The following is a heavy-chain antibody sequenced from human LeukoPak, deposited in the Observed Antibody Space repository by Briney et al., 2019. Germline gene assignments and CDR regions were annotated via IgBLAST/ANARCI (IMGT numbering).Heavy chain of an antibody. D-gene: IGHD3-22*01. Sequence: PGGSLRLSCAASGFTFSSYGIHWVRQAPGKGLEWVAFIRYDGNNKYYADSVKGRFTISRDNSKNTLYLQMNSLRAEDTAVYYCARLPGYYDSSDFDYWGQGTLVTVSS. CDR3: ARLPGYYDSSDFDY. V-gene: IGHV3-30*02. CDR1: GFTFSSYG. J-gene: IGHJ4*02. CDR2: IRYDGNNK.